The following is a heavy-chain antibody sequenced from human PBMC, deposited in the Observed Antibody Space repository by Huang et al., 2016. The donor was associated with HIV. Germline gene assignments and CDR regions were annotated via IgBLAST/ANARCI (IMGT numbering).Heavy chain of an antibody. CDR3: ARLPGSITMIRGVITDPY. V-gene: IGHV4-39*02. Sequence: QLQLQESGPGLVKPSETLSLTCTVSGGSIRSDNYYWGWIRQPPGKGLEWIGSIYYIGSTYYNPSLKRRVTITVDTSKNHFSLRMRSVTAADTAVYYCARLPGSITMIRGVITDPYWGQGTLVTVSS. J-gene: IGHJ4*02. CDR1: GGSIRSDNYY. CDR2: IYYIGST. D-gene: IGHD3-10*01.